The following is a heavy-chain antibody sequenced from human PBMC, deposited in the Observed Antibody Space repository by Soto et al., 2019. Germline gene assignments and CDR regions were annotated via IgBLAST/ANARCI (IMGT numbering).Heavy chain of an antibody. CDR1: GFTFSSYA. D-gene: IGHD3-3*01. CDR3: AKAIKDFWSGYYLAY. V-gene: IGHV3-23*01. CDR2: ISGSGAST. J-gene: IGHJ4*02. Sequence: PGGSLRLSCAASGFTFSSYAVSWVRKAPGKGLEWVSAISGSGASTYYADSVKGRFTISRDNSKNTLYLQMNSLRAEDTAVYYCAKAIKDFWSGYYLAYWGQGTLVTVSS.